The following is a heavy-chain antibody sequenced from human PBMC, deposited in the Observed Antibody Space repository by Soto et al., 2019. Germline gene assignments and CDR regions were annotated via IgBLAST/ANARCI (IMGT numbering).Heavy chain of an antibody. J-gene: IGHJ4*02. CDR1: GFTFSSYA. D-gene: IGHD6-6*01. CDR2: LSGSGGST. CDR3: AKDSTAYSSAYDFDS. V-gene: IGHV3-23*01. Sequence: EVQLLESGGGLVQPGGSLRLSCAASGFTFSSYAMSWVRQAPGKGLEWVSTLSGSGGSTYSADSVNGRFTISRDKSKNTLYLQMTSLRAEDTSVYYCAKDSTAYSSAYDFDSWGQGTLVTVSS.